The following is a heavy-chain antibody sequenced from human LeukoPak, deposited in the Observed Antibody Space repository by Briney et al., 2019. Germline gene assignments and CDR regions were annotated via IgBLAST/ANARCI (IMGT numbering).Heavy chain of an antibody. V-gene: IGHV1-18*01. CDR3: ARGEDHSGSDY. CDR2: ISAYNGNT. D-gene: IGHD5-12*01. J-gene: IGHJ4*02. Sequence: VASVTVSCKASGYTFTSYGISWVRQAPGQGLEWMGWISAYNGNTNYEKKLQGRVTMTTDTSTSTAYMELRSLRSDDTAVYYCARGEDHSGSDYWGQGTLVTVSS. CDR1: GYTFTSYG.